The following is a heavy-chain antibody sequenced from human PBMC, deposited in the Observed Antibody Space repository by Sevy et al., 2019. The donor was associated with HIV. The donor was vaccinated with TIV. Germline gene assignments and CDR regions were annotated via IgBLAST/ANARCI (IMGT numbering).Heavy chain of an antibody. D-gene: IGHD2-8*01. CDR1: GITFADHA. Sequence: GGSLRLSCVGSGITFADHAFHWVRQAPGKGLEWVAIISFDGRNKRLAESVKGRFTISRDDSKNTVYLQMTSLRPEDTAVYYCARDHCTDGACFRSGYFDYWGQGTLVTVSS. CDR2: ISFDGRNK. V-gene: IGHV3-30*04. J-gene: IGHJ4*02. CDR3: ARDHCTDGACFRSGYFDY.